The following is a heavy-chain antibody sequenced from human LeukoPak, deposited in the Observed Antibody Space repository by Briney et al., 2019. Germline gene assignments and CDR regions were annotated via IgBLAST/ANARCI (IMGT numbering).Heavy chain of an antibody. D-gene: IGHD3-22*01. Sequence: SETLSLTCTVSGGSISSGGYYWSWIRQHPGKGLEWIGYIYYSGSTYYNPSLRSRVSMSVDTSKNQFSLKLSSVSAADTAVYYSASNRYYYDSSGSIGAFDFWGQGTLVTVSS. CDR2: IYYSGST. CDR1: GGSISSGGYY. V-gene: IGHV4-31*03. J-gene: IGHJ4*02. CDR3: ASNRYYYDSSGSIGAFDF.